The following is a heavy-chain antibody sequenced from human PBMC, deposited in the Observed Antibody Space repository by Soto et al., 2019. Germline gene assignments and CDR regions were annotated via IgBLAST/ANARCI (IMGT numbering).Heavy chain of an antibody. CDR2: IWYDGSNK. D-gene: IGHD6-19*01. J-gene: IGHJ5*02. CDR3: ASSSGNNWFDP. V-gene: IGHV3-33*01. Sequence: GGSLRLSCAASGFTFSSYGMHWVRQAPGKGLEWVAVIWYDGSNKYYADSVKGRFTISRDNSKNTLYLQMNSLRAEDTAVYYCASSSGNNWFDPWGQGTLVTVSS. CDR1: GFTFSSYG.